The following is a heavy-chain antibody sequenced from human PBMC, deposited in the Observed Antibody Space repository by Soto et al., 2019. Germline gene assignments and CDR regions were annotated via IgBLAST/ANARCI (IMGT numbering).Heavy chain of an antibody. CDR2: IYPGDSDT. CDR3: ARTSAAGKYYYGMDV. Sequence: GESLKISCKGSGYIFTNHWIGWVRQMPGKGLEWMGIIYPGDSDTRYSPSFQGQVTISADKSISTAYLQWSSLKASDTAMYYCARTSAAGKYYYGMDVWGQGTTVTVSS. D-gene: IGHD6-13*01. V-gene: IGHV5-51*01. J-gene: IGHJ6*02. CDR1: GYIFTNHW.